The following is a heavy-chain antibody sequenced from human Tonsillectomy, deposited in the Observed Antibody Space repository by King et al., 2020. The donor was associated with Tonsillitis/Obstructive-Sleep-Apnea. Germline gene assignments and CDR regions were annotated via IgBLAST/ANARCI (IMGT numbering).Heavy chain of an antibody. CDR3: ARVDCSSASCYTENWFDL. CDR1: GYSFTSYW. V-gene: IGHV5-10-1*03. CDR2: IDPSDSYT. Sequence: ELQLVQSCAEVKKPGESLRISCKGSGYSFTSYWISWVRQMPGKGLEWMGRIDPSDSYTNYSPSFQAHVTISADKSISTAYLQWSSLTASDTAMYYCARVDCSSASCYTENWFDLWGQGTLVNVSS. D-gene: IGHD2-2*02. J-gene: IGHJ5*02.